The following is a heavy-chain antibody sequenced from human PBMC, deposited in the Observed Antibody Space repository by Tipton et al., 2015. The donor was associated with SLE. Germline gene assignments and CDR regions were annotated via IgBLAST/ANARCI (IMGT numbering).Heavy chain of an antibody. D-gene: IGHD1-26*01. V-gene: IGHV3-7*02. CDR2: IKQDGSEK. CDR3: ASGSYQYYFDY. J-gene: IGHJ4*02. CDR1: GFTFSSYW. Sequence: GSLRLSCAASGFTFSSYWMSWVRQAPGKGLEWVANIKQDGSEKYYVDSVKGRFTISRDNAKNSLYLQMNSLRAEDTAVYYCASGSYQYYFDYWGQGTLVTVSS.